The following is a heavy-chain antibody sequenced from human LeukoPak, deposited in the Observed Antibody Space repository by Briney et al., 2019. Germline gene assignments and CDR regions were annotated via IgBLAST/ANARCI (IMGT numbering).Heavy chain of an antibody. CDR2: INHSEST. CDR3: ARIGSGWYDAFDI. D-gene: IGHD6-19*01. Sequence: PSETLSLTCTVYNESFSGYYWTWIRQPSGKGLEWIGEINHSESTNYNPSLKSRVTISEDTSKNQFSLKLNSVTAADTAVYYCARIGSGWYDAFDIWGQGTMVTVSS. V-gene: IGHV4-34*01. CDR1: NESFSGYY. J-gene: IGHJ3*02.